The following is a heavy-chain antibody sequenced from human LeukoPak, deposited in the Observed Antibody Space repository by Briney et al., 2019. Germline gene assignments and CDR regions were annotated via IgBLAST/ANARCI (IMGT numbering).Heavy chain of an antibody. D-gene: IGHD3-3*01. CDR3: AKEGMYYDFWSN. J-gene: IGHJ4*02. Sequence: PAGSLRLSCAASGFTFSTYVMNWVRQAPGKGLEWVSTISGSGGSTYYADSVKGRFTISRDNSKNTLYLQRNSLRAEDTAVYYCAKEGMYYDFWSNWGQGGLVTVCS. CDR2: ISGSGGST. V-gene: IGHV3-23*01. CDR1: GFTFSTYV.